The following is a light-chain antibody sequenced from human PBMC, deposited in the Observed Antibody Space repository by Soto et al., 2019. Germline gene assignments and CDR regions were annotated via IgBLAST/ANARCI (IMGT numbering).Light chain of an antibody. Sequence: EIVLTQSPGTLSLSPGERATLSCRASQSVSSSYLAWYQQKPGQAPRLLIYGASSRATGIPDRFSGSGSGTDFTLTISRLEPEDVAVYYCQHPGVFGGGTKVEIK. V-gene: IGKV3-20*01. CDR3: QHPGV. CDR2: GAS. J-gene: IGKJ4*01. CDR1: QSVSSSY.